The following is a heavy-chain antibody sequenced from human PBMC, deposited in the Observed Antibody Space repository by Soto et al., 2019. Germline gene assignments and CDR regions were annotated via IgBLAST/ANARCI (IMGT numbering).Heavy chain of an antibody. D-gene: IGHD5-12*01. J-gene: IGHJ4*02. V-gene: IGHV3-30-3*01. Sequence: GGSLRLSCAASGFTFSSYAMHWVRQAPGKGLEWVAVISYDGSNKYYADSVKGRFTISRDNSKNTLYLQMNSLRAEDTAVYYCARSPNIVATISFFDYWGQGTLVTVS. CDR3: ARSPNIVATISFFDY. CDR2: ISYDGSNK. CDR1: GFTFSSYA.